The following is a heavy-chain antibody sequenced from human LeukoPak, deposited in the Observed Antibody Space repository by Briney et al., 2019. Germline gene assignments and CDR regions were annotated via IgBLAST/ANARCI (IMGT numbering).Heavy chain of an antibody. CDR2: IIPIFGTA. D-gene: IGHD2-2*01. CDR3: ARVGCSSSSCLDY. Sequence: ASVKVSCKASGGTFSSYAMSWVRQAPGQGLEWMGRIIPIFGTANYAQKFQGRVTITTDESTSTAYMELGSLRSEDTAVYYCARVGCSSSSCLDYWGQGTLVTVSS. J-gene: IGHJ4*02. CDR1: GGTFSSYA. V-gene: IGHV1-69*05.